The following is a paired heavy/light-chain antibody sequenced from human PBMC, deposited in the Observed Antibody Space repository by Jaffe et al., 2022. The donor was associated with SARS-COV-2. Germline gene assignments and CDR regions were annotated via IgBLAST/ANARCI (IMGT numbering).Heavy chain of an antibody. Sequence: QVLLVESGGGVVQPGKSLRLSCAASGFPFASFGMHWVRQAPGKGLEWVALISYDGTKKLHADSVKGRFTISRDTSRNTLNLQMDNLRPEDTAVYYCATSGGATGAPFDYWGQGTLVTVSS. D-gene: IGHD2-8*02. J-gene: IGHJ4*02. CDR2: ISYDGTKK. CDR3: ATSGGATGAPFDY. V-gene: IGHV3-30*03. CDR1: GFPFASFG.
Light chain of an antibody. J-gene: IGLJ1*01. Sequence: SYVLTQPPSVSVAPGKTARVTCGGNNIGRKSVHWYQQRPSQAPVLVIYYDSDRPSGIPERISGSNSENTATLTISRVEAGDEADYYCQVWDGPNDPPVFGAGTKVTVL. CDR1: NIGRKS. V-gene: IGLV3-21*04. CDR3: QVWDGPNDPPV. CDR2: YDS.